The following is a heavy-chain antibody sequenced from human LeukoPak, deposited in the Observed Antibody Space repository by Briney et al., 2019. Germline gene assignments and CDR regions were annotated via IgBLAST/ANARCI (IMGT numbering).Heavy chain of an antibody. CDR2: IHPGDSNT. CDR3: ARAAVLDY. CDR1: GYTFTSYW. J-gene: IGHJ4*02. D-gene: IGHD2-15*01. V-gene: IGHV5-51*01. Sequence: GEPLKISCKASGYTFTSYWIGWVRQMPGKGLEWMGSIHPGDSNTRYSPSFQGQVTISADKSINTAYLQWSSLKASDTAIYYCARAAVLDYWAQGTLVTVSS.